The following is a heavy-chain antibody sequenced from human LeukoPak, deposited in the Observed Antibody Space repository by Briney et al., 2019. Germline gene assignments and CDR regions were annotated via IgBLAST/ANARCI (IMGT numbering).Heavy chain of an antibody. CDR1: GFTFRTNW. CDR3: ATAVSVAGDS. V-gene: IGHV3-7*01. J-gene: IGHJ5*01. Sequence: QPGGSLRVSCAASGFTFRTNWMSWFRQAPGKGLEWVAHIKPDGSETYYVDSVKGRFTISRDNAKTSLYLQMNSLRVEDTAVYYCATAVSVAGDSRGQGTLVTVSS. CDR2: IKPDGSET. D-gene: IGHD6-19*01.